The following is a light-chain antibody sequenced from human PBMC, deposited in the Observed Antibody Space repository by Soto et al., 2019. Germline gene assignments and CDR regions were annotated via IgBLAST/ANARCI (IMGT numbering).Light chain of an antibody. Sequence: EIVLTQSPATLSLSPGERATLSCRAGQSVSSYLAWYQQKPGQAPRLLIYDASNRATGIPARFSGSGSGTDFTLTIYSLEPEDFAVYYCQQRSNWPPLTFGQGTKVDIK. V-gene: IGKV3-11*01. CDR2: DAS. CDR3: QQRSNWPPLT. J-gene: IGKJ1*01. CDR1: QSVSSY.